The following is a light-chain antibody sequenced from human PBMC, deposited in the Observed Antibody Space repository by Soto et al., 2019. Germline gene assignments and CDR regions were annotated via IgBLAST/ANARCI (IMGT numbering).Light chain of an antibody. CDR2: EVS. V-gene: IGLV2-14*01. J-gene: IGLJ1*01. Sequence: QSALTQPASVSGSPGQSITISCTGTSSDVGGYNYVSWYQHHPGKAPKLMIYEVSNRPSGASYRFSGSKSGSTASLTISGLQAEDEADYYCNSYTGSGIVFGTGTKVTVL. CDR3: NSYTGSGIV. CDR1: SSDVGGYNY.